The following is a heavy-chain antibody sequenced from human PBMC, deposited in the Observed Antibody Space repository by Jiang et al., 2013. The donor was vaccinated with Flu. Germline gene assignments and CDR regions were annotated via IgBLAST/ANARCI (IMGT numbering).Heavy chain of an antibody. CDR1: GGSISSYF. V-gene: IGHV4-59*13. J-gene: IGHJ4*01. Sequence: GSGLVKPSETLSLTCTVSGGSISSYFWSWIRQPPGKGLEWIGDIYHTGSTNYNPSLKRRVTISLDTSKNQFSLKLASVTSADTAVYYCARGYGDSTDDFDSWGPEPWSPSPQ. CDR2: IYHTGST. D-gene: IGHD4-17*01. CDR3: ARGYGDSTDDFDS.